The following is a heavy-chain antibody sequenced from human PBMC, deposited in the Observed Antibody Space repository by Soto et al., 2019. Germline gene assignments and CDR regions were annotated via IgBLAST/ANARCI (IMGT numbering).Heavy chain of an antibody. J-gene: IGHJ4*02. CDR2: INHSGST. Sequence: PSETLSLTCGVYGGSFIGYYWSWIRQPPGKGLEWIGEINHSGSTNYTPSLKSRVTISVDTSKNQFSLKLTSVTAADTAVYYCARGSLVYDSSGYSYFDYWGQGTLVTVSS. CDR1: GGSFIGYY. V-gene: IGHV4-34*01. D-gene: IGHD3-22*01. CDR3: ARGSLVYDSSGYSYFDY.